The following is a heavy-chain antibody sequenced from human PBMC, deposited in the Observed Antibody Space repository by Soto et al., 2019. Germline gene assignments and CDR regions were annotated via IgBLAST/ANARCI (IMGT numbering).Heavy chain of an antibody. CDR1: GGSISSGGYS. CDR2: IYHSGST. V-gene: IGHV4-30-2*01. CDR3: ARVVTTVTSNWFDP. D-gene: IGHD4-17*01. Sequence: QLQLQESGSGLVKPSQTLSLTCAVSGGSISSGGYSWSWIRQPPGKGLEWIGYIYHSGSTYYNPSLTSRVTXXVXRXXNQFSLKLSSVTAADTAVYYCARVVTTVTSNWFDPWGQGTLVTVSS. J-gene: IGHJ5*02.